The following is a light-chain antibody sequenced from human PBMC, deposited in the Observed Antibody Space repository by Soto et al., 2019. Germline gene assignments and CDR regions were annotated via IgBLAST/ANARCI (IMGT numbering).Light chain of an antibody. CDR2: AAS. J-gene: IGKJ1*01. CDR3: LQDYNNPRT. CDR1: QGIRND. V-gene: IGKV1-6*01. Sequence: AIQMTQSPSSLSASVGDRVTITCRASQGIRNDLGWYQQKPGKAPKLLIYAASSLLSGVPSRFSGSGSGTDFTLNISRLQPEEFATYYCLQDYNNPRTFGQGTKVEIK.